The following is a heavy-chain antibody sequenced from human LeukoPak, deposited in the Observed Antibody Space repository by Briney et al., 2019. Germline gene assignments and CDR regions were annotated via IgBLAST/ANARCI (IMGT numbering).Heavy chain of an antibody. D-gene: IGHD6-19*01. CDR1: GYTFTSYD. V-gene: IGHV1-8*03. CDR2: MNPNGGNT. J-gene: IGHJ5*02. Sequence: ASVKVSCKASGYTFTSYDINWVRQATGQGLEWMGWMNPNGGNTGYAQKFQGRVTITRNTSISTAYMELSSLRSEDTAVYYCARSSSGWYADWFDPWGQGTLVTVSS. CDR3: ARSSSGWYADWFDP.